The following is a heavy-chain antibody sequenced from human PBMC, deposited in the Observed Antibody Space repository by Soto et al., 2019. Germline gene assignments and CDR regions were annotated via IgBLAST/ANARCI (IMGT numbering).Heavy chain of an antibody. D-gene: IGHD2-15*01. V-gene: IGHV3-30*03. CDR1: VFTFSSYG. Sequence: QVQLVESRGGVVQPGTSLRLSCAASVFTFSSYGMHWVRQAPGKGLEWVALISYDGTYQYYAESVKGRFTISRDSSKSTLFLQMNSLSPEDTAVYYCARRDCIGGACYFLHYWGQGPLITVSS. J-gene: IGHJ4*02. CDR3: ARRDCIGGACYFLHY. CDR2: ISYDGTYQ.